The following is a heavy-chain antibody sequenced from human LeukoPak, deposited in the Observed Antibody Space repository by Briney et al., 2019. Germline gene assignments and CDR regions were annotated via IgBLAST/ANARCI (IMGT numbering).Heavy chain of an antibody. J-gene: IGHJ4*02. D-gene: IGHD1-26*01. Sequence: GGSLRLSCAASGFTFSSYGMHWVRQAPGKGLEWVAVISYDGSNKYYADSVKGQFTISRDNSKNTLYLQMNSLRAEDTAVYYCAKDVAEWELLPYYFDYWGQGTLVTVSS. V-gene: IGHV3-30*18. CDR3: AKDVAEWELLPYYFDY. CDR2: ISYDGSNK. CDR1: GFTFSSYG.